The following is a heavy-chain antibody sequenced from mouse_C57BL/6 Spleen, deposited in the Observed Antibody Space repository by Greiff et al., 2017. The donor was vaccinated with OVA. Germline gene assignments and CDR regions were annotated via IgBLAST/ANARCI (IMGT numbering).Heavy chain of an antibody. CDR1: GYTFTDYY. J-gene: IGHJ2*01. Sequence: VQLQQSGAELVRPGASVKLSCKASGYTFTDYYINWVKQRPGQGLEWIARIYPGSGNTYYNEKFKGKATLTAEKSSSTAYMQLSSLTSEDSAVYFCASLNYFDYWGQGTTLTVSS. V-gene: IGHV1-76*01. CDR2: IYPGSGNT. CDR3: ASLNYFDY.